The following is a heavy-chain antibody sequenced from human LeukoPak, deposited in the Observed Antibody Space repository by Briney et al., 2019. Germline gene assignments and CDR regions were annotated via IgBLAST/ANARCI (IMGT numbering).Heavy chain of an antibody. Sequence: ASVKVSCKASGYTFTGYYMHWVRQAPGQGLEWMGRINPNSGGTNYAQKFQGRVTMTRDTSISTAYMELSRLRSHDTAVYYCARVGGDRSYYYMDVWGKGTTVTVSS. CDR2: INPNSGGT. D-gene: IGHD2-21*01. CDR1: GYTFTGYY. CDR3: ARVGGDRSYYYMDV. V-gene: IGHV1-2*06. J-gene: IGHJ6*03.